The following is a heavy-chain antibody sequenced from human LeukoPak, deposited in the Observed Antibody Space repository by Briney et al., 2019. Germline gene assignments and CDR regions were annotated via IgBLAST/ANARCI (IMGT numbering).Heavy chain of an antibody. J-gene: IGHJ5*02. CDR3: AKGREIVVVVAATSFTFDP. CDR1: GFTFSSYA. Sequence: GGSLRLSCAASGFTFSSYAMSWVRQAPGKGLEWVSAISGSGGSTYYADSVKGRFTISRDNSKNTLYLQMNSLRAEDTAVYYCAKGREIVVVVAATSFTFDPWGQGTLVTVSS. CDR2: ISGSGGST. V-gene: IGHV3-23*01. D-gene: IGHD2-15*01.